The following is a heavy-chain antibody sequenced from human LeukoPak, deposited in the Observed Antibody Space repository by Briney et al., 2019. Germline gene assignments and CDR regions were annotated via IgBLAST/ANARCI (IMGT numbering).Heavy chain of an antibody. V-gene: IGHV4-59*08. J-gene: IGHJ4*02. CDR2: IYYSGST. D-gene: IGHD4-11*01. CDR3: ARLWADYSNYFFDY. Sequence: SETLSLTCTVSGGSISSYYWSWIRQPPGKGLEWIGYIYYSGSTNYNPSLKSRVTISVDTPKNQFSLKLSSVTAADTAAYYCARLWADYSNYFFDYWGQGTLVTVSS. CDR1: GGSISSYY.